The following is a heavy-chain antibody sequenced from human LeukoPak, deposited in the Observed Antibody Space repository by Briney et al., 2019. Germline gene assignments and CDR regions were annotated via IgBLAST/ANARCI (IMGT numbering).Heavy chain of an antibody. CDR3: ARQYSSGSKLGYDY. CDR2: IYYSGST. V-gene: IGHV4-59*08. D-gene: IGHD6-19*01. J-gene: IGHJ4*02. CDR1: GGSISSYY. Sequence: SETLSLTCTVSGGSISSYYWSWIRQPPGKGLEWIGYIYYSGSTNYNPSLRSRVTISVDTSKNQFSLKLSSVTAADTAVYYCARQYSSGSKLGYDYWGQGTLVTVSS.